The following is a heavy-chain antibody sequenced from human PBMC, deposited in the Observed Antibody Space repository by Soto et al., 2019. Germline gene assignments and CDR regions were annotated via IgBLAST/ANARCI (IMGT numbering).Heavy chain of an antibody. D-gene: IGHD5-12*01. CDR3: ARDASLIRSGYDHYSYYGMDV. CDR1: GGTFSSYT. V-gene: IGHV1-69*04. CDR2: IIPILGIA. Sequence: SVKVSCKASGGTFSSYTISWVRQAPGQGLEWMGRIIPILGIANYAQKFQGRVTITADKSTSTAYMELSSLRSEDTAVYYCARDASLIRSGYDHYSYYGMDVWG. J-gene: IGHJ6*02.